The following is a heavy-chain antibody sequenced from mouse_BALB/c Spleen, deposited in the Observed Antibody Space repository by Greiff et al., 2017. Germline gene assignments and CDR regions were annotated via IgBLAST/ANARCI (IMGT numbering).Heavy chain of an antibody. D-gene: IGHD1-2*01. CDR1: GYSITSDYA. CDR3: ARRRYYGYVDAMDY. J-gene: IGHJ4*01. V-gene: IGHV3-2*02. CDR2: ISYSGST. Sequence: EVQLVESGPGLVKPSQSLSLTCTVTGYSITSDYAWNWIRQFPGNKLEWMGYISYSGSTSYNPSLKSRISITRDTSKNQFFLQLNSVTTEDTATYYCARRRYYGYVDAMDYWGQGTSVTVSS.